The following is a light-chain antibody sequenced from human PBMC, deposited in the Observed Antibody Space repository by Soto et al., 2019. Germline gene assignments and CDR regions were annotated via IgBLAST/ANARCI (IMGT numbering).Light chain of an antibody. J-gene: IGLJ2*01. Sequence: QSVLTQPPSASGTPGQRVTISCSGSSSNIGSNTVNWYQQLPGTAPNLLIYSNNQRPSGVPDRFSGSKSGTSASLAISGLQSEDEAEYYCAAWDDSLNGHVVFGGGTKLTVL. CDR1: SSNIGSNT. V-gene: IGLV1-44*01. CDR3: AAWDDSLNGHVV. CDR2: SNN.